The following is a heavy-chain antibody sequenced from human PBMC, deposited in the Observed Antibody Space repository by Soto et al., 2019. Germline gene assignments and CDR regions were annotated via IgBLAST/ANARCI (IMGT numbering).Heavy chain of an antibody. CDR1: GYTFTSYG. D-gene: IGHD6-6*01. CDR3: ARGGGSSYFDWFDP. V-gene: IGHV1-18*01. Sequence: ASVKVSCKASGYTFTSYGISWVRQAPGQGLEWMGWISAYNGNTNYAQKFQGRVTMTTDTSTSTVYMEMRSLRSEDTAVYYCARGGGSSYFDWFDPWGQGTLVTVSS. J-gene: IGHJ5*02. CDR2: ISAYNGNT.